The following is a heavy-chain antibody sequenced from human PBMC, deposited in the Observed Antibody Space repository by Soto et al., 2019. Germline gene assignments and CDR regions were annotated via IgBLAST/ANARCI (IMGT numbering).Heavy chain of an antibody. CDR2: ISYDGNNK. CDR1: RFTFSNYG. Sequence: QVQLVESGGGVVQPGRSLRLSCAASRFTFSNYGMHWVRQAPGKGLEWVTLISYDGNNKYYADSVKGRFTISRDNSKNTLYLQMNSLRAEDTDVYYCARHAYIYGYVDAFDVWGQG. J-gene: IGHJ3*01. V-gene: IGHV3-30*03. CDR3: ARHAYIYGYVDAFDV. D-gene: IGHD5-18*01.